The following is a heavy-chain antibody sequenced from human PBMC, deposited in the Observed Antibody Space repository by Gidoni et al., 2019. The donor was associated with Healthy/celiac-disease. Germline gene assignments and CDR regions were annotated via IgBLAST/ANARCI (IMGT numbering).Heavy chain of an antibody. CDR2: IRSSSSYI. CDR1: GFTFSSYS. CDR3: ARDERGYGDFDY. J-gene: IGHJ4*02. V-gene: IGHV3-21*01. D-gene: IGHD4-17*01. Sequence: EVQLVESGGGLVKPGGSLRLSCAASGFTFSSYSMNWVRQAPGKGLEWVSSIRSSSSYIYYADSVKGRFTISRDNAKNSLYLQMNSLRAEDTAVYYCARDERGYGDFDYWGQGTLVTVSS.